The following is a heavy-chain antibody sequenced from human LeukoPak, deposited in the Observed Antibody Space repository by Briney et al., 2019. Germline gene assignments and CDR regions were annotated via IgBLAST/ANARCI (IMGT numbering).Heavy chain of an antibody. CDR2: MNPNSGNT. J-gene: IGHJ6*03. CDR3: ARAGGSYSYYYYMDV. V-gene: IGHV1-8*01. Sequence: GASVKVSCKASGYTFTSYDINWVRQATGQGLEWMGWMNPNSGNTGYAQKFQGRVTMTRNTSISTAYTELSSLRSEDTAVYYCARAGGSYSYYYYMDVWGKGTTVTVSS. D-gene: IGHD1-26*01. CDR1: GYTFTSYD.